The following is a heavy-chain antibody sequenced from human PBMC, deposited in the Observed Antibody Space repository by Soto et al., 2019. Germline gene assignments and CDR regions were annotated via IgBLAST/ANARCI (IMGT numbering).Heavy chain of an antibody. CDR3: ARQGRGYGDYVLWYFDL. Sequence: QVQLQESGPGLVKPSETLSLTCTVSGGSISSYYWSWIRQPPGKGLEWIGYIYYSGRTNYNPSLKSRVTLSVDTSKNQFSLKLSSVTAADTAVYYCARQGRGYGDYVLWYFDLWGRGTLVTVSS. J-gene: IGHJ2*01. CDR2: IYYSGRT. CDR1: GGSISSYY. D-gene: IGHD4-17*01. V-gene: IGHV4-59*08.